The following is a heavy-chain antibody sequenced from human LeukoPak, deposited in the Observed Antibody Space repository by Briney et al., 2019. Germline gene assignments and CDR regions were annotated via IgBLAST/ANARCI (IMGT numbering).Heavy chain of an antibody. CDR1: GFTFSTYW. D-gene: IGHD3-22*01. J-gene: IGHJ4*02. CDR2: IKEDGSEK. Sequence: PAGSLSLSCAASGFTFSTYWMSWVRQAPGKGLEWVANIKEDGSEKYYGDSVKGRFTISRDNAKNSLYLQMNSLRAEDTAVYYCARDSSGYQWGQGTLVTVSS. CDR3: ARDSSGYQ. V-gene: IGHV3-7*01.